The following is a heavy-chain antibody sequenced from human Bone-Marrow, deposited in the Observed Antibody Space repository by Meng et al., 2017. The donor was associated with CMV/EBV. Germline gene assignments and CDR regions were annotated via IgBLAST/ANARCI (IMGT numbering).Heavy chain of an antibody. CDR3: ARRDYGSGSYY. CDR1: GYSVTNYW. V-gene: IGHV5-51*01. CDR2: IYPSDSKT. D-gene: IGHD3-10*01. Sequence: IYCKGSGYSVTNYWIGWVRQMPGKGLEWVGIIYPSDSKTRYSPSFQGQVTISADKSISTASLQWSSLKASDTAMYYCARRDYGSGSYYWGQGTLVTVSS. J-gene: IGHJ4*02.